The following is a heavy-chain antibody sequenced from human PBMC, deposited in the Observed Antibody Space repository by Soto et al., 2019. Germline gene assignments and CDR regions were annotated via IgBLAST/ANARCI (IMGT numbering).Heavy chain of an antibody. CDR2: IYHSGST. D-gene: IGHD3-10*01. V-gene: IGHV4-4*02. J-gene: IGHJ6*02. CDR3: ARVSGSYYYGMDV. CDR1: GGSISSSNW. Sequence: QVQLQESGPGLVKPSGTLSLTCAVSGGSISSSNWWSWVRQPPGKGLEWIGEIYHSGSTNYNPSLXXRXXISVDKSKSQFSLKLSSVTAADTAVYYCARVSGSYYYGMDVWGQGTTVTVSS.